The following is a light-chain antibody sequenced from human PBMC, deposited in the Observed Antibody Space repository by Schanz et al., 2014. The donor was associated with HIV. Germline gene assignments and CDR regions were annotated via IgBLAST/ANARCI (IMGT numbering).Light chain of an antibody. CDR1: GSNIGAGFN. CDR2: DNT. Sequence: QSVLTQPPSVSGAPGQRVTISCTGGGSNIGAGFNVYWYQHVPGTAPKLLIYDNTYRPSGVPDRFSGSKSGTSASLAITGLQAEDEADYYCQSYDSSLRVVFGGGTKLPS. J-gene: IGLJ2*01. V-gene: IGLV1-40*01. CDR3: QSYDSSLRVV.